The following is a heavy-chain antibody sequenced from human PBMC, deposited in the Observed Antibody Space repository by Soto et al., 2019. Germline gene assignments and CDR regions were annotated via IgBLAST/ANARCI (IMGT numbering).Heavy chain of an antibody. CDR3: ARAAKNDFWSGYSRAFDY. Sequence: GGSLRLSCAASGFTFSSYSMNWVRQAPGKGLEWVSYISSSSSTIYYADSVKGRFTISRDNAKNSLYLQMNSLRAEDTAVYYCARAAKNDFWSGYSRAFDYWGQGTLVTVSS. J-gene: IGHJ4*02. V-gene: IGHV3-48*01. CDR2: ISSSSSTI. CDR1: GFTFSSYS. D-gene: IGHD3-3*01.